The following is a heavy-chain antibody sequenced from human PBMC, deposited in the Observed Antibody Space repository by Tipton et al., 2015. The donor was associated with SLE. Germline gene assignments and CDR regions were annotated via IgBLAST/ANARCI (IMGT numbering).Heavy chain of an antibody. CDR3: ANGKPYYDFWSGYGH. D-gene: IGHD3-3*01. J-gene: IGHJ4*02. V-gene: IGHV3-7*03. CDR1: GFTFSDYC. Sequence: SLRLSCAASGFTFSDYCMTWVRQTPGKGLEWVANIDQDGSEIHYVDSVKGRFTISRDNAKNSVYLQMNSLRAEDTAVYYCANGKPYYDFWSGYGHWGQGTLVTVSS. CDR2: IDQDGSEI.